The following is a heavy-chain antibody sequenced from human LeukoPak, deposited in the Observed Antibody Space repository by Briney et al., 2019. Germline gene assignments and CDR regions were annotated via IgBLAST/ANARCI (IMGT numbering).Heavy chain of an antibody. D-gene: IGHD3/OR15-3a*01. CDR2: ITSAGST. J-gene: IGHJ6*02. CDR1: GFLVSRNY. V-gene: IGHV3-66*01. Sequence: PGGSLRLSCAASGFLVSRNYMSWARLAPGKGLEWVSIITSAGSTHYATSVKGRFTISRDNSKNTVYLQMNSPRAEDTAVYYCATRGLSGYYYGMDVWGQGTTVTVSS. CDR3: ATRGLSGYYYGMDV.